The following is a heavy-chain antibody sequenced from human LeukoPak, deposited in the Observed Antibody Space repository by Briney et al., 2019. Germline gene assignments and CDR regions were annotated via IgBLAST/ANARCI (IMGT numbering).Heavy chain of an antibody. V-gene: IGHV1-2*06. CDR3: ARDLVGGIWSAGF. CDR1: GYTFTGYY. J-gene: IGHJ4*02. D-gene: IGHD3-3*01. CDR2: ITPNSGDT. Sequence: ASVKVSSKTSGYTFTGYYVHWVRQAPGQGLEWMGRITPNSGDTIYAQKFQGRATMTRDTSISAAYMELNSLTSDDTAIYYCARDLVGGIWSAGFWGQGTLVTVSS.